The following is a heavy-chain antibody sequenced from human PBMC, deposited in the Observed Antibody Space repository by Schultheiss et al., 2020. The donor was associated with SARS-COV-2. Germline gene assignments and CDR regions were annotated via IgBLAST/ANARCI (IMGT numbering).Heavy chain of an antibody. V-gene: IGHV3-64D*06. CDR3: AKDRITMVRGVVYYYYYGMDV. D-gene: IGHD3-10*01. J-gene: IGHJ6*02. Sequence: GESLKISCSASGFTFSSYAMHWVRQAPGKGLEYVSAISSNGGSTYYADSVKGRFTISRDNSKNTLYLQMSSLRAEDTAVYYCAKDRITMVRGVVYYYYYGMDVWGQGTTVTVSS. CDR1: GFTFSSYA. CDR2: ISSNGGST.